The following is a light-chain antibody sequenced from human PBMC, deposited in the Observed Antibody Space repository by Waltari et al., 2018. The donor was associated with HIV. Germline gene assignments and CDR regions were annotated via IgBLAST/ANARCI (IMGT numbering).Light chain of an antibody. J-gene: IGLJ2*01. CDR1: SSDVGAYNY. V-gene: IGLV2-14*01. CDR2: EVS. CDR3: SSFTTSNSLL. Sequence: QSALTQPASVSGSPGQSITVSCTGTSSDVGAYNYVYWYQQTPVTAPKLVIYEVSTRPSGISYRFSGSKSGNTASLTISGLQTEDEGDYYCSSFTTSNSLLFGGGTKVTVL.